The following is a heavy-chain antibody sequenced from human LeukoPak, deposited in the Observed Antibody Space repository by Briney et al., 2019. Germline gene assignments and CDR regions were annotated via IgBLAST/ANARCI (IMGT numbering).Heavy chain of an antibody. V-gene: IGHV4-38-2*02. D-gene: IGHD3-22*01. CDR1: DYSISSGYY. Sequence: PSETLSLTCTVSDYSISSGYYWGWIRQPPGKGLEWIGSIYHSGSTYYNPSLKSRVTISVDTSKNQFSLKLSSVTAADTAVYYCARAPHYYDSSGYFWFDPWGQGTLVTVSS. CDR2: IYHSGST. CDR3: ARAPHYYDSSGYFWFDP. J-gene: IGHJ5*02.